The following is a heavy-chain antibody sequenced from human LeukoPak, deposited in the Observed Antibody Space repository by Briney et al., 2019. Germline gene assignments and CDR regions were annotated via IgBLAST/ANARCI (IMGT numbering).Heavy chain of an antibody. CDR3: AKSYSSGWFGLYFDS. CDR2: ISGSGGST. CDR1: GFTFSSYA. D-gene: IGHD6-19*01. J-gene: IGHJ4*02. Sequence: GGSLRLSCAASGFTFSSYAMSWVRQAPGKGLEWASAISGSGGSTYYADSVKGRFTISRDNSKNTLYLQMDSLRAEDTAVYYCAKSYSSGWFGLYFDSWGQGTLVTVSS. V-gene: IGHV3-23*01.